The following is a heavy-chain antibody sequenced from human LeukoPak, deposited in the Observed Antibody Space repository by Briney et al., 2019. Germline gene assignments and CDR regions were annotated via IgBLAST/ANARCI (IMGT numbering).Heavy chain of an antibody. CDR2: IYYRGST. J-gene: IGHJ6*02. CDR3: ARDPPQGMDV. Sequence: SETLSLTCTVSGGSISSSGYYWGWIRQPPGKGLEWIGSIYYRGSTYNNPSLKSRVTMSLDTSKNRFSLKLSSVTAADTAVYYCARDPPQGMDVWGQGTTVTVSS. CDR1: GGSISSSGYY. V-gene: IGHV4-39*07.